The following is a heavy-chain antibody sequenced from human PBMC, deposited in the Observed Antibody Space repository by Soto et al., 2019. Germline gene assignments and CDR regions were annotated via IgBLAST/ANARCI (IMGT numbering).Heavy chain of an antibody. CDR2: ISAYNGNT. CDR1: GYTVTSYG. J-gene: IGHJ4*02. CDR3: ARRVVGATDFDY. D-gene: IGHD1-26*01. Sequence: ASVKVSCKASGYTVTSYGISWVRQAPGQGLEWMGWISAYNGNTNYAQKLQGRATMTTDTSTSTAYMELRSLRSDDTAVYYCARRVVGATDFDYWGQGTLVTVSS. V-gene: IGHV1-18*01.